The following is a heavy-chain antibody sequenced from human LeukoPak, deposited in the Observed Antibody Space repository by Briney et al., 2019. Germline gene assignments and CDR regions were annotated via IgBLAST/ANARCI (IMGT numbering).Heavy chain of an antibody. Sequence: ASVKVSCKASGYTFTSYYMHWVRQAPGQGLEWMGIINPSGGSTSYAQKFQGRVIMTRDTSTSTVYMELSSLRSEDTAVYYCARGPRITISGVVITFYGMDVWGQGTTVTVSS. D-gene: IGHD3-3*01. J-gene: IGHJ6*02. CDR2: INPSGGST. V-gene: IGHV1-46*01. CDR3: ARGPRITISGVVITFYGMDV. CDR1: GYTFTSYY.